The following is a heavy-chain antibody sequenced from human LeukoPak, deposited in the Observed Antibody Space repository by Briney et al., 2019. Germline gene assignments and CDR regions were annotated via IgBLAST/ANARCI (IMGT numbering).Heavy chain of an antibody. Sequence: GGSLRLSCVASGFIFNNYAMNWVRQAPGKGLEWVSGISGLGGSAYYAASVKGRFIISRDNSGNTLFFQLTNLRVEDMAVYYCARRGGSSLSSFDYWGHGTLVTVSS. V-gene: IGHV3-23*01. CDR2: ISGLGGSA. D-gene: IGHD2-15*01. CDR3: ARRGGSSLSSFDY. J-gene: IGHJ4*01. CDR1: GFIFNNYA.